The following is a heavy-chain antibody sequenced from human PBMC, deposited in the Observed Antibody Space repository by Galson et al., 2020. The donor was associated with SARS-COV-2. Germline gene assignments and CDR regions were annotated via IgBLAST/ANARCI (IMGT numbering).Heavy chain of an antibody. Sequence: GSLRLSCAASGFTFSSYSMHWVRQAPGKGLVWVSRIKSDGSTTTYADSVKGRFTISRDNAKNTLYLQMNSLRAEDTALYYCVRRSYMDVWGKGTTVTVSS. J-gene: IGHJ6*03. CDR3: VRRSYMDV. CDR2: IKSDGSTT. CDR1: GFTFSSYS. V-gene: IGHV3-74*01.